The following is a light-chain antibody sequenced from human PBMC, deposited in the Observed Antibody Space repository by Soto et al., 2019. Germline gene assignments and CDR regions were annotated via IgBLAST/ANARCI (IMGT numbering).Light chain of an antibody. Sequence: EIVLTQSPATLSLSPGERATHSCRASQSVSSYLAWYQQKPGQAPRLLIYDASNRATGIPARFSGSGSGTDFTLTISSLEPEDFAVYHCQQRSNWPPYTFGQGTKLEIK. CDR1: QSVSSY. CDR2: DAS. CDR3: QQRSNWPPYT. J-gene: IGKJ2*01. V-gene: IGKV3-11*01.